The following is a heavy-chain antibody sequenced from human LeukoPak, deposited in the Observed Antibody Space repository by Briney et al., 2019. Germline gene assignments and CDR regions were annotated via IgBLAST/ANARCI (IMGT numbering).Heavy chain of an antibody. V-gene: IGHV4-59*01. CDR1: GGSISTYC. CDR2: ISYGNT. J-gene: IGHJ5*02. CDR3: ARDKAHSYGRYFDP. Sequence: SSETLSLTCSVSGGSISTYCWNWIRQTPGKGLEWIGHISYGNTDYNPSLKSRVTISVDTSKNQFSLKLTSVTAADTAVYYCARDKAHSYGRYFDPWGQGALVTVSS. D-gene: IGHD5-18*01.